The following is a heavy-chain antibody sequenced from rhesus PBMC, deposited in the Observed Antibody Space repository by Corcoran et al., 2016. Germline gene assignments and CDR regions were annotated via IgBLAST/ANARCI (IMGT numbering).Heavy chain of an antibody. V-gene: IGHV4-106*01. CDR3: ARILNYSWCFDY. CDR2: IYVSGGST. CDR1: GGSISDSYY. D-gene: IGHD2-15*01. J-gene: IGHJ4*01. Sequence: QVQLQESGPGLVKPSETLSPTCAVSGGSISDSYYWSWIRQPPGKGLEGIGYIYVSGGSTYYNPSLKSRVTSATDTSKNQFSLKLSSGTAADTAVYYCARILNYSWCFDYWGQGVLVTVSS.